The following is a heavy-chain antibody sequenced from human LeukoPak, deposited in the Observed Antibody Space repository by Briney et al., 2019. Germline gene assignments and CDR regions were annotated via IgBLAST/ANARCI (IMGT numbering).Heavy chain of an antibody. Sequence: ASVKVSCKASGYTFTSYGISWVRQAPGQGLEWMGWISAYNGNTNYAQKLQGRVAMTTDTSTSTAYMELRSLRSDDTAVYYCARGGYSYGWQYYFDYWGQGTLVTVSS. CDR1: GYTFTSYG. CDR3: ARGGYSYGWQYYFDY. D-gene: IGHD5-18*01. CDR2: ISAYNGNT. V-gene: IGHV1-18*01. J-gene: IGHJ4*02.